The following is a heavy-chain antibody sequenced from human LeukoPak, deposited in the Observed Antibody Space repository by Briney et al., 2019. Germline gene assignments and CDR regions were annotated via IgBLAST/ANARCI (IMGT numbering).Heavy chain of an antibody. CDR1: GFTFSDYY. CDR2: ISSSGSTI. V-gene: IGHV3-11*01. CDR3: ARDNSGYYDSSGYYSWFDP. J-gene: IGHJ5*02. D-gene: IGHD3-22*01. Sequence: PGGSLRLSCAASGFTFSDYYMSWIRQAPGKGLEWVSYISSSGSTIYYADSVKGRFTISRDNDKNSLYLQMNSLRAEDTAVYYCARDNSGYYDSSGYYSWFDPWGQGTLVTVSS.